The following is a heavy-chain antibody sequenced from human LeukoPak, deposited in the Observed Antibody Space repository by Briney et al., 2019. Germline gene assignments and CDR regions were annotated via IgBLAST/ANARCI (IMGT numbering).Heavy chain of an antibody. CDR3: ARDGPGYSYG. V-gene: IGHV4-59*12. J-gene: IGHJ4*02. CDR1: GGSISGYS. Sequence: SETLSLTCTVSGGSISGYSWSWIRQPPGKGLEWIGYVYYSGSTKYNPSLKSRVTISVDTSKKQFSLKLSSVSAADTAVYYCARDGPGYSYGWGQGTLVTVSS. CDR2: VYYSGST. D-gene: IGHD5-18*01.